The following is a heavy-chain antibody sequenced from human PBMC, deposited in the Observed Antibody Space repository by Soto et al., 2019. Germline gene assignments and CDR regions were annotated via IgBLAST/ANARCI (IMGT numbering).Heavy chain of an antibody. CDR1: GGSISSSSYY. Sequence: QLQLQESGPGLVKPSETLSLTCTVSGGSISSSSYYWGWIRQPPGKGLEWIGSIYYSGSTYYNPSLKSRVTISVDTSKNQFSLKLSSVTAADTAVYYCASKRGTVVTLLDAFDIWGQGTMVTVSS. CDR3: ASKRGTVVTLLDAFDI. CDR2: IYYSGST. D-gene: IGHD2-21*02. V-gene: IGHV4-39*01. J-gene: IGHJ3*02.